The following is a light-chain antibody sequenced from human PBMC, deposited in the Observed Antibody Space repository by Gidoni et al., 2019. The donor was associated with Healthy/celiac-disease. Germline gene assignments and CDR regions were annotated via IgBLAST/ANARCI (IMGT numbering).Light chain of an antibody. CDR2: WAS. J-gene: IGKJ1*01. V-gene: IGKV4-1*01. CDR1: QSVLYSSKNKNY. Sequence: DIVMTQSPDSLPVSLGERATINCKSSQSVLYSSKNKNYLAWYQQKPGQPPKLLIYWASTRESGVPDRFSGSGSGTDFTITISSLQAEDVEVYYRQQYYSTRTFGQGTKVEIK. CDR3: QQYYSTRT.